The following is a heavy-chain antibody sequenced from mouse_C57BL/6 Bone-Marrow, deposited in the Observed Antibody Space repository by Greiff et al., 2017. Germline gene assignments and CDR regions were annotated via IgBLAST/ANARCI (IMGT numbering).Heavy chain of an antibody. CDR3: AGTTVVAHWYFDV. V-gene: IGHV2-2*01. CDR1: GFSLTSYG. CDR2: IWSGGST. Sequence: QVQLKESGPGLVQPSQSLSITCTVSGFSLTSYGVHWVRQSPGKGLEWLGGIWSGGSTDYNAAFIPRLSISKDNSKSQVFFKMNSLQADDTAIYYCAGTTVVAHWYFDVWGTGTTVTVSS. J-gene: IGHJ1*03. D-gene: IGHD1-1*01.